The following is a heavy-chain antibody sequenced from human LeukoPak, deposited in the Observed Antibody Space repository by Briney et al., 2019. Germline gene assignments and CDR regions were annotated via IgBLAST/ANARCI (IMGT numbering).Heavy chain of an antibody. CDR1: GYTFTGYY. J-gene: IGHJ6*02. D-gene: IGHD6-19*01. V-gene: IGHV1-2*02. CDR3: ARERIAVAGNYYYYYGMDV. CDR2: INPNSGGT. Sequence: ASVKVSCKASGYTFTGYYMHWVRQAPGQGLEWMGWINPNSGGTNYAQKFQGRVTMTRDTSTSTAYMELSRLRSDDTAVYYCARERIAVAGNYYYYYGMDVWGQGTTVTVSS.